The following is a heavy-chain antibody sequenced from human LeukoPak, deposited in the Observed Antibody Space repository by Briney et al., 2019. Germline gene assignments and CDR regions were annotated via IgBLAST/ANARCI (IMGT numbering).Heavy chain of an antibody. Sequence: GGSLRLSCAASGFDFSTSWMGWVRQAPGKGLEWVINISPDGNERYSVDSVKGRFTISRDNAENSLYLQVKGLEVGDTAMYYCTRDGSGWSVYWGQGALVTVSS. CDR3: TRDGSGWSVY. V-gene: IGHV3-7*01. CDR2: ISPDGNER. D-gene: IGHD6-19*01. CDR1: GFDFSTSW. J-gene: IGHJ4*02.